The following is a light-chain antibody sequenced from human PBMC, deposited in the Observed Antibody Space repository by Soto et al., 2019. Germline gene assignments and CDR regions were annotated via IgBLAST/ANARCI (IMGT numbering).Light chain of an antibody. CDR2: AAS. Sequence: DIQLTQSPSFLSASVGDRVTITCRASQVISSYLAWFQQKPGKAPNLLIYAASTLQSGVPSRFSGSGSGTEFTLTISSLQPEDFATYYCQQRNSYPLTFGGGTKVEIK. CDR3: QQRNSYPLT. J-gene: IGKJ4*01. CDR1: QVISSY. V-gene: IGKV1-9*01.